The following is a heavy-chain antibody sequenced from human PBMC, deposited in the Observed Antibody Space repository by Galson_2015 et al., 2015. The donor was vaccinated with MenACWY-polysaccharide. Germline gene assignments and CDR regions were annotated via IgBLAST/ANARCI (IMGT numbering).Heavy chain of an antibody. D-gene: IGHD3-22*01. CDR3: AKGGGFYDSSGYWN. CDR1: GFTFTSYA. J-gene: IGHJ4*02. V-gene: IGHV3-23*01. CDR2: ISGSGGAT. Sequence: SLRLSCAASGFTFTSYAMTWLRQAPGTGLERVSAISGSGGATYYIDSVKGRFTISRDNSKNTVYLQMNSLRAEDTAIYYCAKGGGFYDSSGYWNWGQGTLVTVFS.